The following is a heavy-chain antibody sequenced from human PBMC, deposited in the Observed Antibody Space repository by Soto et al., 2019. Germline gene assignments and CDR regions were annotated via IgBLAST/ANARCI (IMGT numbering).Heavy chain of an antibody. V-gene: IGHV4-30-4*01. J-gene: IGHJ6*02. CDR1: GGSISSGDYY. CDR3: ARGVVYDSNPYYYYGMDV. D-gene: IGHD3-22*01. Sequence: PSETLSLTCTVSGGSISSGDYYWSWIRQPPGKGLEWIGYIYYSGSTYYNPSLKSRVTISVDTSKNQFSLKLSSVTAADTAVYYCARGVVYDSNPYYYYGMDVWGQGTTVTVSS. CDR2: IYYSGST.